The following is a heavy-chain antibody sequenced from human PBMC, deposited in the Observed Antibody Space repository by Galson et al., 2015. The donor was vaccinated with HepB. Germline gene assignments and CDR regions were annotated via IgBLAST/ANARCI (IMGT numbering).Heavy chain of an antibody. V-gene: IGHV3-48*01. CDR2: ISAGSTTK. Sequence: SLRLSCAASGATIPSYSMNWVRRAPGKGLEWLAYISAGSTTKYYADSVKGRFTISRDNAKNFLYLHMNSLRGEDTAVYYCARNPSSYDYYNMDVWGHGTTVTVSS. CDR3: ARNPSSYDYYNMDV. J-gene: IGHJ6*02. CDR1: GATIPSYS.